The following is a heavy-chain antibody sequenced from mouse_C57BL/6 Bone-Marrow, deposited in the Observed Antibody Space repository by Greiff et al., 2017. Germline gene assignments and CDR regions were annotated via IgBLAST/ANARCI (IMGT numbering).Heavy chain of an antibody. Sequence: EVQGVESGGGLVQPGGSLSLSCAASGFTFPDYYMSWVRQPPGKALEWLGFLSNKANGYTTEYSASVTGRFTISRDNSQSILYLQMNARRAEDSATYDGARYGTTVVGGFAYWGQGTLVTVSA. V-gene: IGHV7-3*01. CDR1: GFTFPDYY. CDR3: ARYGTTVVGGFAY. J-gene: IGHJ3*01. CDR2: LSNKANGYTT. D-gene: IGHD1-1*01.